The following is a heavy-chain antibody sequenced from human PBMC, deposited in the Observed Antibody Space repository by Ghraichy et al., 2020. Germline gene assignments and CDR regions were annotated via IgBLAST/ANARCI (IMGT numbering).Heavy chain of an antibody. V-gene: IGHV6-1*01. CDR3: ARGTLGGDSSGWYYYYYYYMDV. J-gene: IGHJ6*03. CDR2: TYYRSKWYN. Sequence: SQTLSLTCAISGDSVSSNSAAWNWIRQSPSRGLEWLGRTYYRSKWYNDYAVSVKSRITINPDTSKNQFSLQLNSVTPEDTAVYYCARGTLGGDSSGWYYYYYYYMDVWGKGTTVTVSS. D-gene: IGHD6-19*01. CDR1: GDSVSSNSAA.